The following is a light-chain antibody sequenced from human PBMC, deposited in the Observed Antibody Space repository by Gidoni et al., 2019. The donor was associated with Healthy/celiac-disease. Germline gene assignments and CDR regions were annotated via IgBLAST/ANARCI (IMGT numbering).Light chain of an antibody. CDR3: SSYTSSSTSYV. CDR2: EVS. V-gene: IGLV2-18*02. J-gene: IGLJ1*01. CDR1: SSDVGSYNR. Sequence: QSALTQPPSVSGSPGQSVTISCTGTSSDVGSYNRVSWYQQPPGTAPKLMIYEVSNRPSGVPDRFSGSKSGNPAPLTISGLQAEDEADYYCSSYTSSSTSYVFGTGTKVTVL.